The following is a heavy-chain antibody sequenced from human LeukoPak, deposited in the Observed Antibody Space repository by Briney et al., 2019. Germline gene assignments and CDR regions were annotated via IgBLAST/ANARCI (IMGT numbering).Heavy chain of an antibody. CDR3: AKDSGGSYYEGYFDY. Sequence: SGGSLRLSCAASGFTFDDHAMHWVRQAPGKGLEWVSGISWNSGSIGYADSVKGRFTISRDNAKNSLYLQMNSLRAEDTALYYCAKDSGGSYYEGYFDYWGQGTLVTVSS. V-gene: IGHV3-9*01. J-gene: IGHJ4*02. CDR1: GFTFDDHA. CDR2: ISWNSGSI. D-gene: IGHD1-26*01.